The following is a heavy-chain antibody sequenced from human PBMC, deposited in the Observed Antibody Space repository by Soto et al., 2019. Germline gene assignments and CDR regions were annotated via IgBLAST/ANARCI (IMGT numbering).Heavy chain of an antibody. D-gene: IGHD3-16*02. CDR3: AREGYDYVWGSYPLVLLL. V-gene: IGHV1-69*13. CDR1: GGTFSSYA. J-gene: IGHJ4*02. Sequence: ASVKVSCKASGGTFSSYAISWVRQAPGQGLEWMGGIIPIFGTANYAQKFQGRVTITADESTSTAYMELSSLRSEDTAVYYCAREGYDYVWGSYPLVLLLWGQGTLVTVSS. CDR2: IIPIFGTA.